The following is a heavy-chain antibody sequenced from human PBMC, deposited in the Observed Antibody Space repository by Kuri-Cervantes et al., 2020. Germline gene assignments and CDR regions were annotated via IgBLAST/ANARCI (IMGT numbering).Heavy chain of an antibody. J-gene: IGHJ4*02. CDR1: GFSLSNAGMG. CDR3: ARTAYSYHDY. Sequence: SGPTLVKPTQTLTLTCTVSGFSLSNAGMGVSWIRQPPGKALEWLAHIFSNDEKSYNTSLKSRLTISKDTSKSQVVLIMTNMDPVDTATYYCARTAYSYHDYWGQGTLVTVSS. CDR2: IFSNDEK. V-gene: IGHV2-26*01. D-gene: IGHD5-18*01.